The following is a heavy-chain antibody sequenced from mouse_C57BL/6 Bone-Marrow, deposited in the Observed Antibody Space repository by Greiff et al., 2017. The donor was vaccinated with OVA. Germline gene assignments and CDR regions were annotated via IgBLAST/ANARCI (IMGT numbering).Heavy chain of an antibody. Sequence: EVKLQESGGDLVKPGGSLKLSCAASGFTFSSYGMSWVRQTPDKRLEWVATISSGGSYTYYPDSVKGRFTISRDNAKNTLYLQMSSLKSEDTAMYYCARLRALFAYWGQGTLVTVSA. J-gene: IGHJ3*01. CDR1: GFTFSSYG. CDR3: ARLRALFAY. V-gene: IGHV5-6*01. CDR2: ISSGGSYT.